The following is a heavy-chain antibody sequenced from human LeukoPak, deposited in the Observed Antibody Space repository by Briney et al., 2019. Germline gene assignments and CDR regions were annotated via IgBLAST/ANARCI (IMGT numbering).Heavy chain of an antibody. Sequence: GASVKVSCKVSGYTLTELSMHWVRQAPGKGLGWMGGFDPEDGETIYAQKFQGRVTMTEDTSTDTAYMELSSLRSEDTAVYYCATAGRSQMATVTYNWFDPWGQGTLVTVSS. CDR3: ATAGRSQMATVTYNWFDP. V-gene: IGHV1-24*01. D-gene: IGHD4-11*01. CDR1: GYTLTELS. J-gene: IGHJ5*02. CDR2: FDPEDGET.